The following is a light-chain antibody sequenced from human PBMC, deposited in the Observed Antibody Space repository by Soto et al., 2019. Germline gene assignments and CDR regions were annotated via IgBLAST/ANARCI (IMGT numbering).Light chain of an antibody. J-gene: IGLJ1*01. V-gene: IGLV2-14*03. Sequence: QSVLTQPASVSDSPGQSITISCTGTSSDVGGYNYVSWYQQHPGKAPKLMIYDVTNRPSGVSNRFSGSKSGSTASLIISGLQAEDEADYYCSSYTSSSSYVFGTGTRSPS. CDR2: DVT. CDR3: SSYTSSSSYV. CDR1: SSDVGGYNY.